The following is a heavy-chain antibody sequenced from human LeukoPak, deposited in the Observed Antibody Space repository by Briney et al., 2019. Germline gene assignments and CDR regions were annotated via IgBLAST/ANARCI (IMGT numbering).Heavy chain of an antibody. Sequence: PSETLSLTCTVSGGSISSSSYYWSWIRQPAGKGLEWIGRIYTSGSTNYNPSLKSRVTISVDTSKNQFSLKLSSVTAADTAVYYCARGSVVTAIKGYYYYMDVWGKGTTVTISS. CDR1: GGSISSSSYY. D-gene: IGHD2-21*02. J-gene: IGHJ6*03. CDR2: IYTSGST. CDR3: ARGSVVTAIKGYYYYMDV. V-gene: IGHV4-61*02.